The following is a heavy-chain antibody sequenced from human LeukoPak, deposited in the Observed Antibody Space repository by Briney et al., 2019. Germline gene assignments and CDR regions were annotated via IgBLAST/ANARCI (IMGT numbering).Heavy chain of an antibody. CDR2: IYSGGST. CDR1: GFTASSNY. Sequence: GGSLRLSCAASGFTASSNYMSWVRQAPGKGLEWVSVIYSGGSTYYADSVKGRFTISRDNSKNTLYLQMNSLRAEDTAVYYCAKVIGSGYSYGSGDYWGQGTLVTVSS. CDR3: AKVIGSGYSYGSGDY. J-gene: IGHJ4*02. D-gene: IGHD5-18*01. V-gene: IGHV3-53*01.